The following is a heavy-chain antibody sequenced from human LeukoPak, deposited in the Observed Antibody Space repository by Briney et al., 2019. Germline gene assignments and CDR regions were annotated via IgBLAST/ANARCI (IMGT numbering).Heavy chain of an antibody. CDR2: IRYDGSDK. V-gene: IGHV3-30*02. J-gene: IGHJ4*02. Sequence: GGSLRLSCAASGFTFSSYGMQWVRQAPGKGLEWVAFIRYDGSDKYYADSVKGRFTISRDNSKNTLSLQMKSLRAEDTAVYYCAKGLYDSSGESDYWGQGTLVTVAS. CDR1: GFTFSSYG. D-gene: IGHD3-22*01. CDR3: AKGLYDSSGESDY.